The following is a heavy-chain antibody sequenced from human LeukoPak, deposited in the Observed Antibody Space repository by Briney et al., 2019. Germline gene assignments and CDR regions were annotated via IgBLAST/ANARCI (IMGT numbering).Heavy chain of an antibody. D-gene: IGHD1-26*01. CDR1: GFTVSNNY. Sequence: GGSLRLSCAASGFTVSNNYMSWVRQAPGKGLEWVSLIYSGGSTDYADSAKGRFTISRDNSKNTLYLQMNSLRAEDTAVYYCARGGDIAGTSRSAFDIWGQGTMVTVSS. CDR3: ARGGDIAGTSRSAFDI. J-gene: IGHJ3*02. V-gene: IGHV3-53*01. CDR2: IYSGGST.